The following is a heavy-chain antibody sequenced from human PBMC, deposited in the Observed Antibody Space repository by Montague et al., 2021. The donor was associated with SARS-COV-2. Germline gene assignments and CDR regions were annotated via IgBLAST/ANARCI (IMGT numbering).Heavy chain of an antibody. J-gene: IGHJ4*02. CDR2: IYSSGST. Sequence: SETLSLTYTVSGGSISSYYWSWIRQPPGKGLEWIGHIYSSGSTNYNPSLKSRVTISVDTSKNQFSLKLSSVTAADTAVYYCASEVTDCWYGIDDWGQGTLVTVSS. CDR1: GGSISSYY. V-gene: IGHV4-59*01. D-gene: IGHD3-3*01. CDR3: ASEVTDCWYGIDD.